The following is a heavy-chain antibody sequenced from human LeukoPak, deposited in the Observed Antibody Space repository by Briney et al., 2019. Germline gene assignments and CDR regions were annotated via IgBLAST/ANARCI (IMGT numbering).Heavy chain of an antibody. D-gene: IGHD2-2*01. Sequence: GGSLRLSCAASGFTVSSNYMSWVRQAPGKGLEWVSVIYSGGSTYYADSVKGRFTISRDNSKNTLYLQMNSLRAEDTAVHYCANIVVVPAAIFDSFDYWGQGTLVTVSS. CDR2: IYSGGST. CDR3: ANIVVVPAAIFDSFDY. J-gene: IGHJ4*02. V-gene: IGHV3-66*01. CDR1: GFTVSSNY.